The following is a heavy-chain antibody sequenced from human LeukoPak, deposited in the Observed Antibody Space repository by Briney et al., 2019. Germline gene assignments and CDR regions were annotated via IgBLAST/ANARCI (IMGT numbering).Heavy chain of an antibody. Sequence: GGSLRLSCAASGFTFSSDWMSWVRQAPGKGLEGVANIKQDGSEKYYVDSVKGRFTISRDNAKNSLYLQMNSLRAEDTAVYYCARVYCSSTSCTKESFDYWGQGTLVTVSS. D-gene: IGHD2-2*01. V-gene: IGHV3-7*01. CDR3: ARVYCSSTSCTKESFDY. CDR2: IKQDGSEK. J-gene: IGHJ4*02. CDR1: GFTFSSDW.